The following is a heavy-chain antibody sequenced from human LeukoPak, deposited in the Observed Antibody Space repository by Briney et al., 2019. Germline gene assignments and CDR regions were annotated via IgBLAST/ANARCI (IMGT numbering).Heavy chain of an antibody. CDR1: GFSISTYE. D-gene: IGHD1-26*01. CDR3: ARGTLLNAFDI. J-gene: IGHJ3*02. V-gene: IGHV3-48*03. Sequence: GGSLRLSCAASGFSISTYEMNWVRQAPGKGLEWVSYFRSGRGTIYYADSVRGRFTVSGDSAKNSLYLQMNSLRADDTAVYYCARGTLLNAFDIWGQGTMVTVSS. CDR2: FRSGRGTI.